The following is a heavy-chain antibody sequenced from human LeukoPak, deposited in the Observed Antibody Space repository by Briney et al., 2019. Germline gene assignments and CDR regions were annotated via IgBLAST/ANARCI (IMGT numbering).Heavy chain of an antibody. D-gene: IGHD2-21*02. CDR2: IYYSGST. Sequence: PSETLSLTCTVSGGSISSYYWSWIRQPPGKGLEWIGYIYYSGSTNYNPSLKSRVTISVDTSKNQFSLKLSSVTAADTAVYYCARVCGGDCYYHDAFDIWGQGTMVTVSS. J-gene: IGHJ3*02. CDR3: ARVCGGDCYYHDAFDI. CDR1: GGSISSYY. V-gene: IGHV4-59*01.